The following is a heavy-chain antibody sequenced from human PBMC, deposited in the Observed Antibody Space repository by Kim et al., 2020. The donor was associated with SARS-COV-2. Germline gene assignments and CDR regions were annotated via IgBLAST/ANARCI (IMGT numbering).Heavy chain of an antibody. Sequence: SETLSLTCAVYGGSFSGYYWSWIRQPPGKGLEWIGEINHSGSTNYNPSLKSRVTISVDTSKNQFSLKLSSVTAADTAVYYCARVGFYYGSGSYYKGGYFQHWGPGTLVTVSS. D-gene: IGHD3-10*01. CDR3: ARVGFYYGSGSYYKGGYFQH. J-gene: IGHJ1*01. CDR2: INHSGST. CDR1: GGSFSGYY. V-gene: IGHV4-34*01.